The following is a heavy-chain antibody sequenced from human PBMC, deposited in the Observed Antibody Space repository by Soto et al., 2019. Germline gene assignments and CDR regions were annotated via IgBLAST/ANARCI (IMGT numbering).Heavy chain of an antibody. CDR2: IIPIFGTA. V-gene: IGHV1-69*13. J-gene: IGHJ6*02. D-gene: IGHD3-10*01. Sequence: SVKVSCKASGYTFTSYDMHWVRQAPGQGLEWMGGIIPIFGTANYAQKFQGRVTITADESTSTAYMELSSLRSEDTAVYYCARSKASGSYYIAPISWDYYGMDVWGQGTTVTVSS. CDR3: ARSKASGSYYIAPISWDYYGMDV. CDR1: GYTFTSYD.